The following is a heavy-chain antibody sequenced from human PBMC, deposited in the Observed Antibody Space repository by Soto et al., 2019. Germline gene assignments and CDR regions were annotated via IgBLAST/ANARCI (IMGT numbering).Heavy chain of an antibody. CDR3: ARERTTISMDV. CDR1: GYIFTSYV. CDR2: MNPNSGNT. D-gene: IGHD3-9*01. Sequence: GASVKVSCKASGYIFTSYVMEWVRQATGQGLEWMGWMNPNSGNTGYAQKFQGSVTMTRNTSISTAYMELSSLRSEDTAVYYCARERTTISMDVWGQGTTVTVSS. V-gene: IGHV1-8*02. J-gene: IGHJ6*02.